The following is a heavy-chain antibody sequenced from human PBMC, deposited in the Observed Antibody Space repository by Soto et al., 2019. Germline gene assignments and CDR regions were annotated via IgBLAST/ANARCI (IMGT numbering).Heavy chain of an antibody. Sequence: DTLFRASILTGGAMGSYDWNWLQQPGGKVLEGFGDSNSRGDTDYNPSVKSRVTMSVDTSKNELSLRLNSVTAADTAVYYCARLVEEVLDGIVDRVQGPLVA. V-gene: IGHV4-4*07. J-gene: IGHJ4*03. D-gene: IGHD2-15*01. CDR2: SNSRGDT. CDR1: GGAMGSYD. CDR3: ARLVEEVLDGIVD.